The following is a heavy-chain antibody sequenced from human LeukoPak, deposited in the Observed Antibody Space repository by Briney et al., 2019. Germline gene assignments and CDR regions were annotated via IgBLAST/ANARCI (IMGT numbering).Heavy chain of an antibody. CDR2: IIPIFGTA. CDR1: GGTFSSYA. J-gene: IGHJ4*02. D-gene: IGHD2-15*01. Sequence: ASVKVSFKASGGTFSSYAISWVRQAPGQGLEWMGGIIPIFGTANYAQKFQGRVTITADESTSTAYMELSSLRSEDTAVYYCARASSHCSGGSCYSTDYWGQGTLVTVSS. V-gene: IGHV1-69*13. CDR3: ARASSHCSGGSCYSTDY.